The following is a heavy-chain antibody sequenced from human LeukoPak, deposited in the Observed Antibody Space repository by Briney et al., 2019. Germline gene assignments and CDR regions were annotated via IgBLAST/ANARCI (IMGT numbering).Heavy chain of an antibody. Sequence: SETLSLTCTVSGYSISTGYYWDWIRQPPGKGLEWIGSIYHSGSTYYNPSLKSRVTMSVDTSKNQFSLKLTSVTAADTAVYYCARIETYSSDYYDPFFDYWGQGTLVTVSS. D-gene: IGHD6-19*01. CDR1: GYSISTGYY. CDR2: IYHSGST. J-gene: IGHJ4*02. CDR3: ARIETYSSDYYDPFFDY. V-gene: IGHV4-38-2*02.